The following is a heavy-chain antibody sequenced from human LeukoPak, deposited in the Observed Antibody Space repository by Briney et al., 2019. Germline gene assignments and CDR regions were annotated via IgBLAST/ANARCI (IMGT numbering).Heavy chain of an antibody. CDR1: GCTFSSYA. CDR3: ARDGITGTACGMDV. V-gene: IGHV3-30*04. CDR2: ISYDGSNK. J-gene: IGHJ6*02. D-gene: IGHD1-20*01. Sequence: GRSLRLSCAASGCTFSSYAMHWVRQAPGKGLEWVAVISYDGSNKYYADSVKGRFTISRDNSKNTLYLQMNSLRAEDTAVYYCARDGITGTACGMDVWGQGTTVTVSS.